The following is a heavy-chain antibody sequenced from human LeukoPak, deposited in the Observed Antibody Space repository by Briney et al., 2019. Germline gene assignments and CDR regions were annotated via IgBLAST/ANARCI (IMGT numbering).Heavy chain of an antibody. CDR2: MNPSNGNS. D-gene: IGHD5-18*01. V-gene: IGHV1-8*01. Sequence: ASVRVSCRTSGYTFTRYDINWVRQATGQGLEWMGGMNPSNGNSDSLQKFQGRLTMTRDTSISTAYMELTGLTSEDTGVYYCTSRYSFGYGEDYWGQGTLVTVSS. CDR3: TSRYSFGYGEDY. J-gene: IGHJ4*02. CDR1: GYTFTRYD.